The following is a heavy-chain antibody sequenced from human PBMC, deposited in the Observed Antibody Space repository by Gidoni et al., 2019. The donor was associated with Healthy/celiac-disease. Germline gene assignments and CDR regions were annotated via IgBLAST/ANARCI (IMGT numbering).Heavy chain of an antibody. D-gene: IGHD6-13*01. CDR2: INHSGST. Sequence: QVQLQQWGAGLLKPSETLSLTCAVYGWSFSGYYLSWIRQPPGKGLEWIGEINHSGSTNYNPSLKSRVTISVDTSKNQFSLKLSSVTAADTAVYYCARLIGYSSRNRLIRGDDAFDIWGQGTMVTVSS. J-gene: IGHJ3*02. CDR3: ARLIGYSSRNRLIRGDDAFDI. CDR1: GWSFSGYY. V-gene: IGHV4-34*01.